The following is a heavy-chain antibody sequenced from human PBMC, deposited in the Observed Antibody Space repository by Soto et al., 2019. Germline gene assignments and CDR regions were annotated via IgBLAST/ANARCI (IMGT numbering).Heavy chain of an antibody. V-gene: IGHV1-69*06. Sequence: SVKVSCKASGGTFSSYAISWVRQAPGQGLEWMGGIIPIFGTANYAQKFQGRVTITADKSTSTAYMELSSLRSEDTAVYYCARRSGARTGTLDYWGQGTLVTVSS. CDR3: ARRSGARTGTLDY. D-gene: IGHD1-1*01. J-gene: IGHJ4*02. CDR1: GGTFSSYA. CDR2: IIPIFGTA.